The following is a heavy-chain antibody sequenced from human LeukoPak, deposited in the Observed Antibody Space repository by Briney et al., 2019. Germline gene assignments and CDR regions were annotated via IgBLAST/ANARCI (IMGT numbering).Heavy chain of an antibody. D-gene: IGHD3-10*01. J-gene: IGHJ5*02. V-gene: IGHV1-69*05. CDR1: GGTFSSYA. CDR2: IIPIFGTA. Sequence: ASVKVSCEASGGTFSSYAISWVRQAPGQGLEWMGGIIPIFGTANYAQKFQGRVTITTDESTSTAYMELSSLRSEDTAVYYCAKGVRGTANWFDPWGQGTLVTVSS. CDR3: AKGVRGTANWFDP.